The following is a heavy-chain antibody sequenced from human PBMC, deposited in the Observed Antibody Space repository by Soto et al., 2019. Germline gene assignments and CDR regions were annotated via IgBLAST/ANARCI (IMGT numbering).Heavy chain of an antibody. V-gene: IGHV1-69*06. J-gene: IGHJ4*02. D-gene: IGHD7-27*01. CDR2: LIPLFGTT. Sequence: QVQLVQSGAEVKKPGSSVKVSCEASGGTFSGHAISWVRQAPGQGPEWMGGLIPLFGTTQHAQNFQDRLTITADKSKSTAYMELTSLRFEDTAIYSFARGPNWGYRFDSWGQGTLVTVPS. CDR1: GGTFSGHA. CDR3: ARGPNWGYRFDS.